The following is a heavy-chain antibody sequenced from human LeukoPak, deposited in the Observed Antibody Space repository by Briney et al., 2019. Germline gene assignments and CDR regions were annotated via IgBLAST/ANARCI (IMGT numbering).Heavy chain of an antibody. Sequence: SETLSLTCSVSNGSISTTYWSWIRQPPGKGLEWIGNIHYSGNTNYNSSLKSRVTISVDTSKNQFSLKMISVSTADTAVYFCARGGWFHDRWGQGTLVTVSS. CDR3: ARGGWFHDR. CDR2: IHYSGNT. J-gene: IGHJ5*02. CDR1: NGSISTTY. D-gene: IGHD6-19*01. V-gene: IGHV4-59*01.